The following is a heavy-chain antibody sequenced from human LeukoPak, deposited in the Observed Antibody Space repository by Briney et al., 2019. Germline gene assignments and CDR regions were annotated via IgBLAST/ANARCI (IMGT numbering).Heavy chain of an antibody. CDR2: INPDSGDT. V-gene: IGHV1-2*02. J-gene: IGHJ4*02. CDR1: EYTLSVYH. Sequence: ASVKVSCKASEYTLSVYHIHWVRQAPGQGLEWMAWINPDSGDTNYAQKFQGRVTMTRDTSISTAYMEVSSLRSDDTAVYYCALILGGSWAFDYWGQGTLVTVSS. D-gene: IGHD6-13*01. CDR3: ALILGGSWAFDY.